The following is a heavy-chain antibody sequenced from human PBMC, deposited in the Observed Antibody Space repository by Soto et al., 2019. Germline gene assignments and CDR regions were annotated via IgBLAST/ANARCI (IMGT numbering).Heavy chain of an antibody. J-gene: IGHJ4*02. Sequence: AGGSLRLSCAASGFTFSSYSMNWVRQAPGKGLEWVSYISSSSSTIYYADSVKGRFTISRDNAKNSLYLQMNSLRAEDTAVYYCASLNPFDYWGQGTLVTVSS. CDR3: ASLNPFDY. CDR2: ISSSSSTI. CDR1: GFTFSSYS. V-gene: IGHV3-48*01.